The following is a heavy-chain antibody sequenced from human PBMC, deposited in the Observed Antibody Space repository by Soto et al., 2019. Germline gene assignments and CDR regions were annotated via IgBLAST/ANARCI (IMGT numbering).Heavy chain of an antibody. CDR2: IYYSGST. CDR3: ARGRSGYDTGFDY. D-gene: IGHD5-12*01. Sequence: SETLSLTCTVSGGSISSYYWSWIRQPPGKGLEWIGYIYYSGSTNYNPSLKSRVTISVDTSKNQFSLKLSSVTAADTAVYYCARGRSGYDTGFDYWGQGTLVTAPQ. V-gene: IGHV4-59*01. CDR1: GGSISSYY. J-gene: IGHJ4*02.